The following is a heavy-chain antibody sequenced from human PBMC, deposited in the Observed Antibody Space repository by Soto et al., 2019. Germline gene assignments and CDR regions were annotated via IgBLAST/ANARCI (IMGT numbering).Heavy chain of an antibody. D-gene: IGHD6-19*01. CDR2: ITYSGDNT. CDR1: GFTFSSYA. CDR3: AKGRIAVAAPSNWFDP. J-gene: IGHJ5*02. Sequence: EVQLLESGGGLVQPGGSLRLSCAASGFTFSSYAMSWVRQIPGKGLEWVSSITYSGDNTHYADSVKGRFTISRDNSKSTLFLQMNSLRVDDTAVYHCAKGRIAVAAPSNWFDPWGQGTLVTVYS. V-gene: IGHV3-23*01.